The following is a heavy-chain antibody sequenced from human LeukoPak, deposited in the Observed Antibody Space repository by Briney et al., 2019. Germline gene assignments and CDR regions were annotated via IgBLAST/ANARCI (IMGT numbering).Heavy chain of an antibody. J-gene: IGHJ5*02. V-gene: IGHV3-11*01. Sequence: GGSLRLSCVASGFMVSDYYMNWIRQAPGKGLEWISHISDGDDTIDYADSVKGRFSMSRDNDKNSLYLEVSGLRAEDTAVYYCVRGTYYSGSGLGSWFDPWGQGTLVTVSS. D-gene: IGHD2-21*01. CDR2: ISDGDDTI. CDR1: GFMVSDYY. CDR3: VRGTYYSGSGLGSWFDP.